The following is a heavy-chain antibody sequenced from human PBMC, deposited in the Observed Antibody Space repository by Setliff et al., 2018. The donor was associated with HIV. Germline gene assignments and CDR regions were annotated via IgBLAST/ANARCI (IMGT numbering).Heavy chain of an antibody. Sequence: SETLSLTCTVSGGSISSFSYYWAWIRQSPGKGLEWIGNVYHSGGTDYNPSRRSRVTISVDTSTNQFSLNLASVTAADTAVYYCTRRFEKWLAFDYWGQGTLVTVSS. V-gene: IGHV4-39*01. CDR3: TRRFEKWLAFDY. J-gene: IGHJ4*02. CDR2: VYHSGGT. CDR1: GGSISSFSYY. D-gene: IGHD6-19*01.